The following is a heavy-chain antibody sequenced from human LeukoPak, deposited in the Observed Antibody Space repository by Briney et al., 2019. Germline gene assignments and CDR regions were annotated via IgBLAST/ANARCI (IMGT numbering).Heavy chain of an antibody. CDR3: ARAPGGFDI. J-gene: IGHJ3*02. CDR2: IIVSLGTP. Sequence: SVKVSCKASGYTFTSYGISWVRQAPGQGLEWMGRIIVSLGTPKYAPKFQDRLTITVDKSTGTAYMELSSLTSEDTAVYYCARAPGGFDIWGQGTKVTVSS. D-gene: IGHD1-1*01. V-gene: IGHV1-69*10. CDR1: GYTFTSYG.